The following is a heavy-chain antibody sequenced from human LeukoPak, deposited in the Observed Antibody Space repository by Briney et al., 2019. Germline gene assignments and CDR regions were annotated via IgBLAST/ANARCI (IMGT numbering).Heavy chain of an antibody. V-gene: IGHV4-59*13. J-gene: IGHJ4*02. CDR3: ARVALLFDY. Sequence: TSETLSLTCTVSGGSISDSYWTWFRQPPGKGLEWIAYIYSSGNTNYNPSLKSRVTISADTSKNQFSLKLRSVTAADTAVYYCARVALLFDYWGQGTLVTVSS. CDR2: IYSSGNT. CDR1: GGSISDSY.